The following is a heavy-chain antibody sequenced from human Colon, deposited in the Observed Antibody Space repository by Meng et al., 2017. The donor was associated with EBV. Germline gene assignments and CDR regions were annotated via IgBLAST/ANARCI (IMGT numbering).Heavy chain of an antibody. CDR2: QGHADEP. D-gene: IGHD4-23*01. CDR1: GGPISRTGTC. V-gene: IGHV4-39*01. CDR3: ARHTFSGNPGGIDS. J-gene: IGHJ4*02. Sequence: PLGGAGLGLGEASGPLSLPRSGSGGPISRTGTCGGWIRQPPGKGLGWIGGQGHADEPYYNPSLMGRVTISVDTSKNQVSLKLTSVTAADTSIYYCARHTFSGNPGGIDSWGQGILVTVSS.